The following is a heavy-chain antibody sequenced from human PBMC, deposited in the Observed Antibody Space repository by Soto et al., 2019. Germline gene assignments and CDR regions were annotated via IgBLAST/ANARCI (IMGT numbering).Heavy chain of an antibody. V-gene: IGHV1-69*06. CDR1: GFTFNVYG. CDR2: LIPLYDEP. Sequence: QVQLVQSGAEVKNPGSSLRVSCKTSGFTFNVYGIHWVRQAPGQGLEWTGGLIPLYDEPNYAQKFQGRVTITADKSTATVYLELNSLRSEDTAVYFCARVRDPHLDHYGLDVWGQGTTVTVSS. CDR3: ARVRDPHLDHYGLDV. J-gene: IGHJ6*02.